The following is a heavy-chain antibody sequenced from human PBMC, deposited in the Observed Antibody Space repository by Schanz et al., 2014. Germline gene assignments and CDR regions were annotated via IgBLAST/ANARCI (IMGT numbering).Heavy chain of an antibody. CDR3: AKSYDTSGYSGFDY. D-gene: IGHD3-22*01. J-gene: IGHJ4*02. Sequence: EVQLVESGGGLVKPGGSLRLSCAASGFTFSGYSMNWVRQAPGKGLEWVSSITRSSSYIYYADSVKGRFTISRDNSKNTLYLQMNSLRTKDTAVYFCAKSYDTSGYSGFDYWGQGILVTVSS. CDR2: ITRSSSYI. V-gene: IGHV3-21*01. CDR1: GFTFSGYS.